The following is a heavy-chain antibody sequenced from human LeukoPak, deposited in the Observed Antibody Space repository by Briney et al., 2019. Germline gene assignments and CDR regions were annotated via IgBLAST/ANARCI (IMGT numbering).Heavy chain of an antibody. Sequence: GGSLRLSCAASGFTFTNYWMHWVRQAPGMGLVWVSRLPPDELGIIYADSVKGRFTVSRDNAKNTVYLQMNNLRVDNTAMYYCVGTIASRGSEYWGQGALVTVSS. CDR2: LPPDELGI. CDR3: VGTIASRGSEY. V-gene: IGHV3-74*01. CDR1: GFTFTNYW. D-gene: IGHD6-6*01. J-gene: IGHJ4*02.